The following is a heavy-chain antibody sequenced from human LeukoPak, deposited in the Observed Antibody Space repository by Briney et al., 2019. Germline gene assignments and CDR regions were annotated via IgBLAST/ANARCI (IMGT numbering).Heavy chain of an antibody. Sequence: GGSLRLSCAASGFTFSSYAMHWVRQAPGKGLEYVSAISSNGGSTYYANSVKGRFTISRDNSKNTLYLQMGSLRAEDMAVYYCARGGGVRRFLEWLLSPFDYWGQGTLVTVSS. J-gene: IGHJ4*02. D-gene: IGHD3-3*01. CDR3: ARGGGVRRFLEWLLSPFDY. CDR2: ISSNGGST. CDR1: GFTFSSYA. V-gene: IGHV3-64*01.